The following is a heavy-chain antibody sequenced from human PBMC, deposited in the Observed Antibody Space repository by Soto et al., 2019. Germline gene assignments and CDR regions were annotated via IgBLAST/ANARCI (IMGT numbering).Heavy chain of an antibody. CDR2: IYHSGST. D-gene: IGHD6-19*01. CDR1: GGSISSSNW. V-gene: IGHV4-4*02. CDR3: ARVGSGWYNWFDP. Sequence: SETLSLTCAVSGGSISSSNWWSWVRQPPGKGLEWIGEIYHSGSTNYNPSLKSRVTISVDKSKNQFSLKLSSVTAADTAVYYCARVGSGWYNWFDPWGQGTLVTVSS. J-gene: IGHJ5*02.